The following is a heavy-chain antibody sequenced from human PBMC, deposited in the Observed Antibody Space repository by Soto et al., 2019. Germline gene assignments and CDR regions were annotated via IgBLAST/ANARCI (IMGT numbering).Heavy chain of an antibody. CDR1: GFIFSTYA. CDR3: AGEYDSRVYGYDAFDI. D-gene: IGHD3-22*01. Sequence: QVQLVESGGGVVQPGRSLRLSCAASGFIFSTYAMHWVRQAPGKGLEWVTFISYDGRNKYYADSVKDRFTISRDNSKNTLYLLMSSLGTEDTAVYYCAGEYDSRVYGYDAFDIWGQGTMVTVSS. J-gene: IGHJ3*02. V-gene: IGHV3-30*04. CDR2: ISYDGRNK.